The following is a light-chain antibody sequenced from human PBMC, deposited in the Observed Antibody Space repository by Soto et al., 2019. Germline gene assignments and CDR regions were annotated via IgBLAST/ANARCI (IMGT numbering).Light chain of an antibody. V-gene: IGLV2-8*01. CDR1: SSDVGGYNY. Sequence: QSALTQPPSASGSPGQSVTISCTGTSSDVGGYNYVSWYQQHPGRAPKLMIYEVSKRPSGVPDRFSVSKSGNTASLTVSGLQTEDEAAYYCSSYAGSNNQVFGTGTKLTVL. CDR2: EVS. CDR3: SSYAGSNNQV. J-gene: IGLJ1*01.